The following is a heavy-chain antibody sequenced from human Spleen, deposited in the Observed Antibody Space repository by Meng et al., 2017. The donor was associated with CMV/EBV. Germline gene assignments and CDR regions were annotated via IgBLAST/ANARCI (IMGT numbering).Heavy chain of an antibody. CDR2: IHYSGSS. J-gene: IGHJ5*02. Sequence: GSLRLSCAVSGASISSYYWSWIRQPPGRGLEWIGNIHYSGSSNYNPSLRGRVSMSVATSKNQFSLKLTSMTAADTAVYYCARDSRSLGVLNWFDPWGQGTLVTVSS. D-gene: IGHD3-3*01. CDR1: GASISSYY. V-gene: IGHV4-59*01. CDR3: ARDSRSLGVLNWFDP.